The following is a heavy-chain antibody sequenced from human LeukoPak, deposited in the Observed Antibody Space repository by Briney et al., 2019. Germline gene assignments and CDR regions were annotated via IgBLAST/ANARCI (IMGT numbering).Heavy chain of an antibody. D-gene: IGHD2-21*01. J-gene: IGHJ4*02. V-gene: IGHV4-38-2*01. CDR3: ATTYCGGNCYIIEYYFDY. Sequence: KPSETLSLTCAVAGYSISSGYYWGWIRQPPGKGPEWVGSIYHSGSTYYNPSLKSRVTISVDTSRNQFSLKLSSVTAADTAVYYCATTYCGGNCYIIEYYFDYWGQGTLVTVSS. CDR2: IYHSGST. CDR1: GYSISSGYY.